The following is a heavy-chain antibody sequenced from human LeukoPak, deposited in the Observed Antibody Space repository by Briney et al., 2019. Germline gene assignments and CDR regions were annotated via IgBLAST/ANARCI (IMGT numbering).Heavy chain of an antibody. V-gene: IGHV4-59*01. CDR3: ARADSSSWALSFDY. CDR1: GGSISSYY. D-gene: IGHD6-13*01. Sequence: SETLSLTCTVSGGSISSYYWSWNRQPPGKGLEWIGYIYYSGSTNYNPSLKSRVTISVDTSKNQFSLKLSSVTAADTAVYYCARADSSSWALSFDYWGQGTLVTVSS. J-gene: IGHJ4*02. CDR2: IYYSGST.